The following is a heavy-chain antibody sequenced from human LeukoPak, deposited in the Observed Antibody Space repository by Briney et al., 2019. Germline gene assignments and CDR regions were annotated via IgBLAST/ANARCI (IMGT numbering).Heavy chain of an antibody. CDR2: VSSTSSFI. D-gene: IGHD2-2*01. J-gene: IGHJ4*02. CDR3: ARVFPVLTAAPHFDY. Sequence: PGGSLRLSCAASGFTFSSYSINWVRQAPGKGLEWVSCVSSTSSFIYYADSVKGRFTISRDNAKNSLYLQMNSLRAEDTAVYYCARVFPVLTAAPHFDYWGQGTLVTVSS. CDR1: GFTFSSYS. V-gene: IGHV3-21*01.